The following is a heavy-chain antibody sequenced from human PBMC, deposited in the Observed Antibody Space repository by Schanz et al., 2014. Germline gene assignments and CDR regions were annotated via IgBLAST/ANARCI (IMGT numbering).Heavy chain of an antibody. Sequence: PGGSLRLSCAASGFSFSDYYMSWIRQAPGKGLEWISFINTGSNYINYADSVKGRFTISRDNSKNTLYLQIKSLRAEDTAVYYCAKGRFGELSAFDIWGQGTMVTVSS. D-gene: IGHD3-10*01. V-gene: IGHV3-11*05. CDR1: GFSFSDYY. CDR3: AKGRFGELSAFDI. CDR2: INTGSNYI. J-gene: IGHJ3*02.